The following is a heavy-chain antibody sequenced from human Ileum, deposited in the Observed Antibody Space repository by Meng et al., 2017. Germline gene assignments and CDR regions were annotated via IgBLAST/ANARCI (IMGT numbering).Heavy chain of an antibody. CDR3: ARGGHDSSGYYSFDY. Sequence: QHQESGEGLVKHSHTLSLSFSVYGGVFSGSYCSWIRKPPGKRLEWIGEINHSCSTNYNPSLKSRVTISVDTSKNQFSLKLSSVTAADTAVYYCARGGHDSSGYYSFDYWGQGTLVTVSS. CDR2: INHSCST. D-gene: IGHD3-22*01. V-gene: IGHV4-34*01. CDR1: GGVFSGSY. J-gene: IGHJ4*02.